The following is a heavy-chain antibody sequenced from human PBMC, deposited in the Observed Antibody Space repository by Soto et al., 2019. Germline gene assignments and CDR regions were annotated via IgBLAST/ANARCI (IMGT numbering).Heavy chain of an antibody. D-gene: IGHD2-2*01. CDR1: GGTFSSYA. Sequence: QVQLVQSGAEVKKPGSSVKVSCKASGGTFSSYAISWVRQAPGQGLEWMGGIIPIFGTANYAQKFKGRVTITADESTSTAYMELSSLRSEDTAVYYCAREELGYCISTSCANWFDPWGQGTLVTVSS. CDR2: IIPIFGTA. V-gene: IGHV1-69*12. J-gene: IGHJ5*02. CDR3: AREELGYCISTSCANWFDP.